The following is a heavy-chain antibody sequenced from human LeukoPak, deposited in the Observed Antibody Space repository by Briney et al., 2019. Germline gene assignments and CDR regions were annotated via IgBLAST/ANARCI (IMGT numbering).Heavy chain of an antibody. Sequence: SETLSLTCTVSGDSISGYYWSWIRQPPGKGLEWIGNIYYSGTTNYDPSLRGRVNMSLDASKNQFSLRLSSVTAADTAVYYCARGGSYFVYWGQGTLVTVSS. CDR1: GDSISGYY. D-gene: IGHD1-26*01. J-gene: IGHJ4*02. CDR3: ARGGSYFVY. V-gene: IGHV4-59*01. CDR2: IYYSGTT.